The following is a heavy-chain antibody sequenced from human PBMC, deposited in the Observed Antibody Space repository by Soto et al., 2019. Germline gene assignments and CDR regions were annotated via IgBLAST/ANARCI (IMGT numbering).Heavy chain of an antibody. D-gene: IGHD5-12*01. V-gene: IGHV4-59*08. CDR3: ARQGYSGYDSSYYYMDV. Sequence: PSETLSLTCTVSGGSISSYYWSWIRQPPGKGLEWIGYIYYSGSTNYNPSLKSRVTISVDTSKNQFSLKLSSVTAADTAVYYCARQGYSGYDSSYYYMDVWGKGTTVTVSS. CDR1: GGSISSYY. J-gene: IGHJ6*03. CDR2: IYYSGST.